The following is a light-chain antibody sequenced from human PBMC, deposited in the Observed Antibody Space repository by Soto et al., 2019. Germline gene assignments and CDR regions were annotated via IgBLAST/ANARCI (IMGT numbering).Light chain of an antibody. V-gene: IGKV3-15*01. J-gene: IGKJ4*01. CDR2: DTY. Sequence: EIVRTQSPATLSVSLGERDTPSGRASQSVSSNFAWYQQRPGQAHRLLIYDTYTRATGVTARFSGSGSGTEFTITISSLQSEDFAVYYCQPYNNWPLTVGGVTKVDIK. CDR3: QPYNNWPLT. CDR1: QSVSSN.